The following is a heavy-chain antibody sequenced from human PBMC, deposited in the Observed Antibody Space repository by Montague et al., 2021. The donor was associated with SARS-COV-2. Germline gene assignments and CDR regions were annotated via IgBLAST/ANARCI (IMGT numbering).Heavy chain of an antibody. CDR2: IYYSGST. J-gene: IGHJ6*02. Sequence: SETLSLTCSVSGGSITSFSWSWIRQPPGKGLEWIGSIYYSGSTYYNPSLKSRVTISVDTSKNQFSLKLSSVTAADTAVYYCARDQGYNWNYYYYYGMDVWGQGTTVTVSS. D-gene: IGHD1-20*01. CDR3: ARDQGYNWNYYYYYGMDV. V-gene: IGHV4-59*12. CDR1: GGSITSFS.